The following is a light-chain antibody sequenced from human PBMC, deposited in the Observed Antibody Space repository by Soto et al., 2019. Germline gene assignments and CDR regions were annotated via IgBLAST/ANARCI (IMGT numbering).Light chain of an antibody. CDR1: QRVSSGY. CDR2: GAS. J-gene: IGKJ2*01. Sequence: EIGLTQSPGTQSFSPGLRATLSCRASQRVSSGYLAWYQLRPGLAPRLLIYGASSRATRIPDRFSGSGSGTDFTLTISRLEPEDFAVYYCQQYGSSPETFGQGTKLEIK. CDR3: QQYGSSPET. V-gene: IGKV3-20*01.